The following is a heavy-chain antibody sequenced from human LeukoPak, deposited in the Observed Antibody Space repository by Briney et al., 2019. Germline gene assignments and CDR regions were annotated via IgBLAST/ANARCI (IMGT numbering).Heavy chain of an antibody. CDR1: GYSISSGYY. CDR2: IYHSGST. CDR3: ARGRGNWKIRASRNDY. V-gene: IGHV4-38-2*02. J-gene: IGHJ4*02. D-gene: IGHD1-20*01. Sequence: SETLSLTCTVSGYSISSGYYWGWIRQPPGKGLEWIGSIYHSGSTYYNPSLKSRVTISVDTSKNQFSPKLSSVTAADTAVYYCARGRGNWKIRASRNDYWGQGTLVTVSS.